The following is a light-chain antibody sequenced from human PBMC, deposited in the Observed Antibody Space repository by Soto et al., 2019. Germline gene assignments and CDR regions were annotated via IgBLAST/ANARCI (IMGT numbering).Light chain of an antibody. J-gene: IGKJ1*01. CDR1: QSISNY. CDR2: TAS. V-gene: IGKV1-39*01. CDR3: QQSFTSPWT. Sequence: DIRISQSPSSVSTSVGDRVTITCRASQSISNYLNWYLQRPGKAPKLLIFTASSLQSGVPSRFSGSGSGTDFTLTISSLLPEDFATYYCQQSFTSPWTFGQGTKVDI.